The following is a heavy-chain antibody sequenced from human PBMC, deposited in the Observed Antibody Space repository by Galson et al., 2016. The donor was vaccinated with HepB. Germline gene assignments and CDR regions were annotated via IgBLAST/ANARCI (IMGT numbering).Heavy chain of an antibody. V-gene: IGHV4-4*02. CDR1: GASVSSNW. J-gene: IGHJ4*02. CDR3: ARHIAVTGTRGFDY. CDR2: TYHTGST. Sequence: ETLSLTCAVSGASVSSNWWSGVRQPPGKGLDCIGETYHTGSTNFNPSLMSRVTISLDKSKNQLSLMLTSVTAADTAVYYCARHIAVTGTRGFDYWGQGALVTVSS. D-gene: IGHD6-19*01.